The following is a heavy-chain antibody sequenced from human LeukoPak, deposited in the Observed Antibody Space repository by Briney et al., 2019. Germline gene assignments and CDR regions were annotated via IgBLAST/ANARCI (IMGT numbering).Heavy chain of an antibody. J-gene: IGHJ4*02. CDR1: GGSISSSSYY. CDR2: INHSGST. V-gene: IGHV4-39*07. Sequence: SETLSLTCTVSGGSISSSSYYWSWIRQPPGKGLEWIGEINHSGSTNYNPSLKSRVTISVDTSKNQFSLKLSSVTAADTAVYYCAIRRIHYYDSSGYYPYWGQGTLVTVSS. CDR3: AIRRIHYYDSSGYYPY. D-gene: IGHD3-22*01.